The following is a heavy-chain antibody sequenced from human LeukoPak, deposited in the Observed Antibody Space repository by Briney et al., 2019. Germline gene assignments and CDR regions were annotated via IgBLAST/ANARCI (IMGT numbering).Heavy chain of an antibody. CDR2: IYTSGST. J-gene: IGHJ6*03. V-gene: IGHV4-61*02. Sequence: PSETLSLTCTVSGGSISSGSYYWIWIRQPAGKGLEWIGRIYTSGSTNYNPSLKSRLTISLDTSTNQFSLQLSSVAAADTAVYYCAREGDYVWGSYLRHYYYMDVWGKGTTVTVSS. CDR1: GGSISSGSYY. CDR3: AREGDYVWGSYLRHYYYMDV. D-gene: IGHD3-16*02.